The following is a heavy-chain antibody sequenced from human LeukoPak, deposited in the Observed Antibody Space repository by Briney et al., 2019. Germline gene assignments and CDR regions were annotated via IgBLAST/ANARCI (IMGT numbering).Heavy chain of an antibody. CDR2: IYYSGST. CDR1: GGSISSSSYY. V-gene: IGHV4-39*07. D-gene: IGHD3-3*01. Sequence: SETLSLTCTVSGGSISSSSYYWGWIRQPPGKGLEWIGSIYYSGSTYYNPSLKSRVTISVDTSKNQFSLKLSSVTAADTAVYFCARVGYDFWGAYYYYYYMDVWGKGTTVTVSS. J-gene: IGHJ6*03. CDR3: ARVGYDFWGAYYYYYYMDV.